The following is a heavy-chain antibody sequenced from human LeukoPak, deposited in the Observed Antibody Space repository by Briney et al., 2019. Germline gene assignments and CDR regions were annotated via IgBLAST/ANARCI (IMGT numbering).Heavy chain of an antibody. CDR3: ARVAAAGSDSRAFDI. V-gene: IGHV1-46*01. CDR1: GYTFTSYY. D-gene: IGHD6-13*01. CDR2: INPSGGNT. Sequence: GXSVKVSCKASGYTFTSYYMHWVRQAPGQGLEWMGIINPSGGNTSYAQKFRGRVTMTRGTSTSTVYMELSSLRSEDTAVYYCARVAAAGSDSRAFDIWGQGTMVTVSS. J-gene: IGHJ3*02.